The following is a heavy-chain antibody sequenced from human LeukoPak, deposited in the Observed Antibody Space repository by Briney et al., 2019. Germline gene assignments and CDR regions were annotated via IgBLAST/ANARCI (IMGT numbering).Heavy chain of an antibody. V-gene: IGHV4-59*01. CDR1: GGSISNYY. Sequence: SETLSLTCTVSGGSISNYYWNWIRQPPGKGLEWIGFIYSSGTTNYNPSLKSRLSFSIDTSKNQFSLKLTSMTAADTAVYYCASGDYYDSSGYYYVLKQKNAFDIWGQGTMVTVSS. CDR2: IYSSGTT. J-gene: IGHJ3*02. CDR3: ASGDYYDSSGYYYVLKQKNAFDI. D-gene: IGHD3-22*01.